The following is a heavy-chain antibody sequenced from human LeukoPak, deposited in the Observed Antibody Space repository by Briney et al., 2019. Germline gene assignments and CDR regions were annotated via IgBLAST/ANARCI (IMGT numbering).Heavy chain of an antibody. J-gene: IGHJ3*02. Sequence: SETLSLTCTVSGGSISSYYWSWIRQPPGKGLEWTGYIYYSGSTNYNPSLKSRVTISVDTSTNQFSLKLSSVTAADTAVYYCARYCTNGVCYIDAFDIWGQGTMVTVSS. V-gene: IGHV4-59*01. D-gene: IGHD2-8*01. CDR3: ARYCTNGVCYIDAFDI. CDR2: IYYSGST. CDR1: GGSISSYY.